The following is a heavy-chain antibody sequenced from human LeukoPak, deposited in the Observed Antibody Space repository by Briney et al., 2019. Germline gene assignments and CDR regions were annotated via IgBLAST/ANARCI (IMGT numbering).Heavy chain of an antibody. D-gene: IGHD2-15*01. V-gene: IGHV3-53*01. Sequence: GGSLRLSCAASGFTVSSSYMSWVRQAPGKGLEWVSVIHSGGNTYYADSVKGRFTISRDNSKNTLYLQMNSLRAEDTAVYYCTRDLSSGGSCWGQGTLVTVSS. CDR3: TRDLSSGGSC. CDR2: IHSGGNT. CDR1: GFTVSSSY. J-gene: IGHJ4*02.